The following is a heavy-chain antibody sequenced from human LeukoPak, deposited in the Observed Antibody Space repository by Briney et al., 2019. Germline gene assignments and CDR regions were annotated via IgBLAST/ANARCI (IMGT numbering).Heavy chain of an antibody. J-gene: IGHJ4*02. D-gene: IGHD3-9*01. Sequence: SETLSLTCTVSGGSISSGGYYWSWIRQHPGKGLEWIGYIYYSGSTYYNPSLKSRVTISVDTSENQFSLKLSSVTAADTAVYYCARDSYDILKGRPTAYFDYWGQGTLVTVSS. V-gene: IGHV4-31*03. CDR1: GGSISSGGYY. CDR2: IYYSGST. CDR3: ARDSYDILKGRPTAYFDY.